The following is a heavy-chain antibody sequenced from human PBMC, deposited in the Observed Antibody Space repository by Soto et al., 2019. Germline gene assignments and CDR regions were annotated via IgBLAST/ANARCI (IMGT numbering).Heavy chain of an antibody. CDR3: ATTARLDYYYYMDV. CDR1: GYTLTELS. J-gene: IGHJ6*03. Sequence: ASVKVSCKVSGYTLTELSMHWVRQAPGKGLEWMGGFDPEDGETIYAQKFQGRVTMTEDTSTDTAYMELSSLRSEDTAVYYCATTARLDYYYYMDVWGKGTTVTVSS. V-gene: IGHV1-24*01. D-gene: IGHD6-6*01. CDR2: FDPEDGET.